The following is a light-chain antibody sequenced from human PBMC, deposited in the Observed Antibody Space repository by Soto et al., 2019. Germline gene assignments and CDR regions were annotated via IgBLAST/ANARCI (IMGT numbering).Light chain of an antibody. CDR1: RNVGSN. Sequence: EIVMTQSPATLSVSPGERATLSCRASRNVGSNLAWYQHKPGQAPRLLIYYASTRAPGVPARFSGSGSVTEFALTISSLQSEDFAVYYCQQYNNWPPYTFGQGTKLEIE. J-gene: IGKJ2*01. CDR3: QQYNNWPPYT. CDR2: YAS. V-gene: IGKV3-15*01.